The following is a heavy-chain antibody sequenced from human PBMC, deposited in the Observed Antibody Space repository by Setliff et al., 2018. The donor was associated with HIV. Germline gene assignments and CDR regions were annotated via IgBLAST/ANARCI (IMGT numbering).Heavy chain of an antibody. J-gene: IGHJ6*03. Sequence: PGGSLRLSCAASEFTFSNYEMNWVRQAPGKGLEWVSYISSRGSTIYNADSVKGRFTISRDNAKNSLYLQMNTLRAEDTAVYYCARDDSGDYEGYYYYYMDVWGKGTTVTVSS. CDR1: EFTFSNYE. D-gene: IGHD4-17*01. CDR2: ISSRGSTI. V-gene: IGHV3-48*03. CDR3: ARDDSGDYEGYYYYYMDV.